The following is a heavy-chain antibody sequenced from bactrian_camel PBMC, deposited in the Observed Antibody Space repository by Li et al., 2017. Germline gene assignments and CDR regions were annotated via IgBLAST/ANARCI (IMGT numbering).Heavy chain of an antibody. D-gene: IGHD2*01. CDR2: IDSGGGS. J-gene: IGHJ4*01. V-gene: IGHV3S40*01. CDR3: VTAYGYGDRVRSEVT. Sequence: DVQLVESGGALVQPGGSLRLSCAASGFTFSTTSMLWVRQAPGKGLEYVTAIDSGGGSYYPDSVKGRFTISRDNAKNSVYLQMNSLKPEDTAVYYCVTAYGYGDRVRSEVTWGQGTQV. CDR1: GFTFSTTS.